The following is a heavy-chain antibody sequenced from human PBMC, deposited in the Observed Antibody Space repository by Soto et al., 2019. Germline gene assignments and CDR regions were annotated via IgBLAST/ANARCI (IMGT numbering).Heavy chain of an antibody. D-gene: IGHD3-10*01. CDR3: VRNNHGAGNYYYAMDV. V-gene: IGHV1-2*02. J-gene: IGHJ6*02. Sequence: GASVKVSCKASGYTFTGYYMHWVRQAPGQGLEWMGWINPNSGGTNYAQKFQGRVTMTRDTSISTAYMELSRLRSDDSAVYYCVRNNHGAGNYYYAMDVWGQGTTVTVSS. CDR1: GYTFTGYY. CDR2: INPNSGGT.